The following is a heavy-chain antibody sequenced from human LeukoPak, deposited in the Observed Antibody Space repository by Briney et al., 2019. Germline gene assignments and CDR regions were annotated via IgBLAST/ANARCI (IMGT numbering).Heavy chain of an antibody. CDR3: ARDTIATRRMDV. Sequence: SETLSLTCTVSGGSLSSYYWSWIRQPAGKGLAWIGRIYTSGSTNYNPSLKSRVTMSVDTSKNQFSLKLSSVTAADTAVYYCARDTIATRRMDVWGKGITVTVSS. CDR2: IYTSGST. D-gene: IGHD6-6*01. J-gene: IGHJ6*04. CDR1: GGSLSSYY. V-gene: IGHV4-4*07.